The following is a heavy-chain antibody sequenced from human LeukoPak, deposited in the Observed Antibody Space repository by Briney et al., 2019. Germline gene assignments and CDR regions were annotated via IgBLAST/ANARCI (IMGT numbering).Heavy chain of an antibody. D-gene: IGHD6-19*01. Sequence: GGSLRLSCAVSGFAFGSEAMSWVRQSPARGLEWVSAISGSGGSTYYADSVKGRFTIPRDNSKNTLYLQMNSLRAEDTAVYYCAKRSIAVAGYFDYWGQGTLVTVSS. CDR3: AKRSIAVAGYFDY. CDR1: GFAFGSEA. CDR2: ISGSGGST. J-gene: IGHJ4*02. V-gene: IGHV3-23*01.